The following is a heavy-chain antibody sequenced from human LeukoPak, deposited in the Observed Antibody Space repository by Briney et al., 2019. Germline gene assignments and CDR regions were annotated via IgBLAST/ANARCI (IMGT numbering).Heavy chain of an antibody. Sequence: PGGSLRLSCAASGFTFSRYWMHWVRQAPGKGLVWVSRMNTDGSRTDYADSVKGRFTISRDNAKNTLYLQMNSLGVEDTAVYSCASHFGGHDDFWGQGILVTVSS. CDR3: ASHFGGHDDF. CDR1: GFTFSRYW. D-gene: IGHD4-23*01. CDR2: MNTDGSRT. J-gene: IGHJ4*02. V-gene: IGHV3-74*01.